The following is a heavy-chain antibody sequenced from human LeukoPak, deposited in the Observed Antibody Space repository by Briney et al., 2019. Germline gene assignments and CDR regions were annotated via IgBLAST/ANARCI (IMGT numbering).Heavy chain of an antibody. J-gene: IGHJ4*02. V-gene: IGHV3-33*06. Sequence: PGGSLRLSCAASGLTFSSYGMHWVRQAPGKGLEWVAVIWYDGSNKYYADSVKGRFTISRDNSKNTLYLQMNSLRAEDTAVYYCAKDRKADYYFDYWGQGTLVTVSS. CDR1: GLTFSSYG. D-gene: IGHD2-21*02. CDR2: IWYDGSNK. CDR3: AKDRKADYYFDY.